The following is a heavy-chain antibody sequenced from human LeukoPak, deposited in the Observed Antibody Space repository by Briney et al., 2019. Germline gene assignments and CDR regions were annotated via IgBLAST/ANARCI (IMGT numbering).Heavy chain of an antibody. CDR1: GYTFTSYY. CDR2: INPSGGST. CDR3: ARDLTGETTVTTFFSSWYDP. D-gene: IGHD4-17*01. Sequence: ASVKVSCKASGYTFTSYYMHWVRQAPGQGLEWMGIINPSGGSTSYAQKFQGRVTMTRDMSTSTVYMELSSLRSEDTAVYYCARDLTGETTVTTFFSSWYDPWGQGTLVTVSS. J-gene: IGHJ5*02. V-gene: IGHV1-46*01.